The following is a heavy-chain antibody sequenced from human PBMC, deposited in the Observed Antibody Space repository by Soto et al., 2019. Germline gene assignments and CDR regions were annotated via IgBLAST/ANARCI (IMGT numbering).Heavy chain of an antibody. J-gene: IGHJ5*02. D-gene: IGHD4-17*01. CDR3: ARGGYGDCLDP. Sequence: EVQVLESGGDLVQPGGSLRLSCVASGFTFSSYAMSWVRQAPGKGLEWVSSISGGGGSTYYTDSVKGRFTISRDNSKNTLYLQMNSLRAEDTAVYYCARGGYGDCLDPWGQGSLVTVSS. V-gene: IGHV3-23*01. CDR1: GFTFSSYA. CDR2: ISGGGGST.